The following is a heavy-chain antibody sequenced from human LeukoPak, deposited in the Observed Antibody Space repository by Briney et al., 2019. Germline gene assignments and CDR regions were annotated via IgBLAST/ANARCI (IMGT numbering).Heavy chain of an antibody. D-gene: IGHD6-19*01. J-gene: IGHJ2*01. V-gene: IGHV4-59*01. CDR1: GGSISSYY. Sequence: SETLSLTCTVSGGSISSYYWSWIRQPPGKGLEWIGYIYYSGSTNYNPSLKSRVTISVDTSKNQFSLKLSSVTAADTAVYYCARGHLEWLVRRYFDPWGRGTLVTVSS. CDR3: ARGHLEWLVRRYFDP. CDR2: IYYSGST.